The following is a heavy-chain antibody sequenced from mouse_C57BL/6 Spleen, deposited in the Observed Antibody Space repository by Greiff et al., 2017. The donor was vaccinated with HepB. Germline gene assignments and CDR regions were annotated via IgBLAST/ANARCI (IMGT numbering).Heavy chain of an antibody. D-gene: IGHD1-1*01. J-gene: IGHJ2*01. V-gene: IGHV1-20*01. CDR3: ARMAGYYGSSFFDY. Sequence: VHVKQSGPELVKPGDSVKISCKASGYSFTGYFMNWVMQSHGKSLEWIGRINPYNGDTFYNQKFKGKATLTVDKSSSTAHMELRSLTSEDSAVYYCARMAGYYGSSFFDYWGQGTTLTVSS. CDR2: INPYNGDT. CDR1: GYSFTGYF.